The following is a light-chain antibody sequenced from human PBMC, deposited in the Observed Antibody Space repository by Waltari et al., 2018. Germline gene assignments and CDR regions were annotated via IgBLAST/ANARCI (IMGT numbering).Light chain of an antibody. J-gene: IGLJ2*01. V-gene: IGLV2-14*01. CDR1: SSDVGGYNY. Sequence: QSALTQAASVSGSPGQSITIPCTGTSSDVGGYNYVPWYQQHPGKAPKLMIYEVSNRPSGDSSRFSGSKSGNTASLTISGLQAEDEADYYCTSYTSRGTVVFGGGTKLTVL. CDR2: EVS. CDR3: TSYTSRGTVV.